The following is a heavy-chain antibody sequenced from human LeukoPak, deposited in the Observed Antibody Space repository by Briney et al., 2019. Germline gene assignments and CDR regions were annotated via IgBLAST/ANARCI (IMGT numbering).Heavy chain of an antibody. CDR1: GFTFDRFS. CDR3: ARGSYDSSGPNWFDP. J-gene: IGHJ5*02. CDR2: ITGDAGAK. D-gene: IGHD3-22*01. Sequence: AGESLRLSCTASGFTFDRFSMHWVRQAPGKGLQWFALITGDAGAKYYADSVGGRFTISRDNSKSSLYLQLNRVTTEDTAFYFCARGSYDSSGPNWFDPWGQGTLVTVSS. V-gene: IGHV3-43*02.